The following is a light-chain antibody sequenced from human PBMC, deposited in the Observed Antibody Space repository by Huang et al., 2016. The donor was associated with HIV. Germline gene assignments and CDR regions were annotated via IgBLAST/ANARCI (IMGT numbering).Light chain of an antibody. CDR2: GAS. CDR3: QQYDDWPRT. Sequence: VMTQSPDSLPVSPGDRATLFCRARQNINNNLAWYQKRPGPAPRLLIYGASTRATGVPPRFSGSRSGTNFTLTITSLQSEDFALYYCQQYDDWPRTFGQGTKVEV. CDR1: QNINNN. J-gene: IGKJ1*01. V-gene: IGKV3-15*01.